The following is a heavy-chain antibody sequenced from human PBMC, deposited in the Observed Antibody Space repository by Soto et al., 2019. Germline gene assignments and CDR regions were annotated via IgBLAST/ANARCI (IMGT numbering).Heavy chain of an antibody. Sequence: LRLSWGASGFTFSSYWMSWVRQAPGKGLEWVANIKQDGSEKYYVDSVKGRLTVSRDNARNTVYLHVNTLRDEDTAVYYCARGGAKGVDYWGQGTLVSVSS. V-gene: IGHV3-7*01. J-gene: IGHJ4*02. D-gene: IGHD1-26*01. CDR3: ARGGAKGVDY. CDR2: IKQDGSEK. CDR1: GFTFSSYW.